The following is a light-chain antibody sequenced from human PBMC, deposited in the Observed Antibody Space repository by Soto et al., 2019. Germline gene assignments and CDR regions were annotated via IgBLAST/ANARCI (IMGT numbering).Light chain of an antibody. CDR2: KAS. CDR3: QQYNSYSLT. Sequence: DIQMTQSPSTLSASVGDRVTITCRASQSISCWLAWYQQKPGKAPKLLIYKASSLESGVPSRFSGSGSGTEFTLTISSLQPDDFATYYCQQYNSYSLTFGQGTKLEIK. J-gene: IGKJ2*01. CDR1: QSISCW. V-gene: IGKV1-5*03.